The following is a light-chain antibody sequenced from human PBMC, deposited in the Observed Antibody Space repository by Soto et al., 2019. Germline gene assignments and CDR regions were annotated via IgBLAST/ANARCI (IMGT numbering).Light chain of an antibody. Sequence: ALTQPRSVSGSPGQSVTISCTGTSSDVGDYNYVSWYQQHPGKAPKFIIYEVSKRPSGVPDRFSGSKSGNTASLTISGLQAEDEADYYCCSYAGTYTVVFGGGTKLTVL. CDR3: CSYAGTYTVV. CDR1: SSDVGDYNY. V-gene: IGLV2-11*01. CDR2: EVS. J-gene: IGLJ2*01.